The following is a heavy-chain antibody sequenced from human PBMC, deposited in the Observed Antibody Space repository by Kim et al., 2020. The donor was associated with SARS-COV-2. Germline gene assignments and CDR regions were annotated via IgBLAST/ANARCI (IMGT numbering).Heavy chain of an antibody. V-gene: IGHV3-11*01. J-gene: IGHJ3*02. CDR2: K. Sequence: KYYADSVKGRFTISRDNAKRSLYLQMNNLRAEDTAVYYCARAFLDAFDIWGQGTMVTVSS. CDR3: ARAFLDAFDI.